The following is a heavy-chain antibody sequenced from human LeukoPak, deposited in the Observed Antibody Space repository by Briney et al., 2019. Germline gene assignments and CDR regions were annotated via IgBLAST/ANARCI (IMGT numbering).Heavy chain of an antibody. CDR3: AREIFGARAFEY. CDR1: GGSIRSSSYI. V-gene: IGHV4-39*07. CDR2: ISYSGST. Sequence: SETLSLTCTVSGGSIRSSSYIWDWIRQPPGKGLKWIGRISYSGSTYYNPSLKSRVTISVDKSKNHFSLELTSVTAADTALYFCAREIFGARAFEYWGQGILVTVSS. J-gene: IGHJ4*02. D-gene: IGHD3-3*01.